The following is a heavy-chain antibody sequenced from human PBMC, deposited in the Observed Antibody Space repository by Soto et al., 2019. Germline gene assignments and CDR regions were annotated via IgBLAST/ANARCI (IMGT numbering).Heavy chain of an antibody. V-gene: IGHV3-23*01. CDR1: GFTFSSYA. CDR2: ISGSGGST. Sequence: EVQLLESGGGLVQPGGSLRLSCAASGFTFSSYAMSWVRQAPGKGLEWVSAISGSGGSTYYADSVKGRFTISRDNSKNTLYLQMSSLSAEDTPVYYCAKEPPGVGSSTDWGYFDYWGQGTLVTLSS. CDR3: AKEPPGVGSSTDWGYFDY. D-gene: IGHD2-2*01. J-gene: IGHJ4*02.